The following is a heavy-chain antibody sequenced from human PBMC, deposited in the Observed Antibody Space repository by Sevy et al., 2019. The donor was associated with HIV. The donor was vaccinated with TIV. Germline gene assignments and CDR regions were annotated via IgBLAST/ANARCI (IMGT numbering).Heavy chain of an antibody. J-gene: IGHJ4*02. V-gene: IGHV3-21*01. CDR3: ARAQSSGWYGPDY. Sequence: GGSLRLSCAASGFTFSSYSMNWVRQAPGKGLEWVSSISSSSSYIYYADSVKGRFTISRDNAKNSLYLQMNSLRAEDTAVYYCARAQSSGWYGPDYWGQGTLVTVSS. CDR1: GFTFSSYS. D-gene: IGHD6-19*01. CDR2: ISSSSSYI.